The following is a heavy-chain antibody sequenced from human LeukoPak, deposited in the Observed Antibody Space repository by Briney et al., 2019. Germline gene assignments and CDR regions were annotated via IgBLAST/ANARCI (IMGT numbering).Heavy chain of an antibody. CDR1: GGSISSSSYY. V-gene: IGHV4-39*01. CDR3: ARQSSLAFDI. J-gene: IGHJ3*02. CDR2: IYYSGST. Sequence: TSQTLSLTCTVSGGSISSSSYYWGWIRQPPGKGLEWIGSIYYSGSTYYNPSLKSRVTISVDTSKNQFSLKLSSVTAADTAVYYCARQSSLAFDIWGQGTMVTVSS.